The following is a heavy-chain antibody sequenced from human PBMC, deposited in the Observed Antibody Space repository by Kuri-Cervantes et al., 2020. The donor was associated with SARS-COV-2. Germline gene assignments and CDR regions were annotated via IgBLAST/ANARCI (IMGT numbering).Heavy chain of an antibody. J-gene: IGHJ4*02. Sequence: SGPTLVKPTQTLTLTCTFSGFSLSTSGMRVSWIRQPPGKALEWLARIDWDDDKFYSTSLKTRLTISKDTSKNQVVLTMTNMDPVDTATYYCARSRRCSSGRGYYFDYWGQGTLVTVSS. CDR1: GFSLSTSGMR. D-gene: IGHD6-19*01. CDR3: ARSRRCSSGRGYYFDY. CDR2: IDWDDDK. V-gene: IGHV2-70*04.